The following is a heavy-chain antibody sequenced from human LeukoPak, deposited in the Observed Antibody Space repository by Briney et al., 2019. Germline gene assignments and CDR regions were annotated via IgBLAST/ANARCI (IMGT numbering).Heavy chain of an antibody. Sequence: RPSETFSLTCTGSGGSLSSFYWGLIREPARKGPEGIGRIYTSGSTNYNPSLKSRVTMSVDTSKNQFSLKLSSVTAADTAVYYCARGLIAAAGWFDPWGQGTLVTVSS. CDR1: GGSLSSFY. J-gene: IGHJ5*02. D-gene: IGHD6-13*01. CDR3: ARGLIAAAGWFDP. CDR2: IYTSGST. V-gene: IGHV4-4*07.